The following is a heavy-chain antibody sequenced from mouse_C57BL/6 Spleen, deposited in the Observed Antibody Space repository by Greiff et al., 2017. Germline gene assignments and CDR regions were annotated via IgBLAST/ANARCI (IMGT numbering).Heavy chain of an antibody. CDR3: AREGYYCSPLDY. Sequence: VQLQQPGAELVRPGSSVKLSCKASGYTFTSYWMHWVKQRPIQGLEWIGNIDPSDSETHYNQKFKDKATLTVDKSSSTAYMQLSSLTSEDSAVYYCAREGYYCSPLDYWGQGTTLTVSS. CDR2: IDPSDSET. CDR1: GYTFTSYW. V-gene: IGHV1-52*01. D-gene: IGHD1-1*01. J-gene: IGHJ2*01.